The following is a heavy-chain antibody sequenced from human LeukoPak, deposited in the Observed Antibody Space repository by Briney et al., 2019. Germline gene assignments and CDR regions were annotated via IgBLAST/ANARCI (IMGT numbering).Heavy chain of an antibody. CDR2: DK. V-gene: IGHV2-5*01. J-gene: IGHJ4*02. Sequence: DKRYSPSLKSRLTITKDTSKNQVVLTMTNMDPVDTATYYCAHRQASGSYLTRGLIGVYFDYWGQGTLVTVSS. CDR3: AHRQASGSYLTRGLIGVYFDY. D-gene: IGHD1-26*01.